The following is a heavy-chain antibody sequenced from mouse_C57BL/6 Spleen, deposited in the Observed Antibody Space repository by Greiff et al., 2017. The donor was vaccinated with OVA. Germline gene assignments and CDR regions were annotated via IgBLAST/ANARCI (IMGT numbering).Heavy chain of an antibody. V-gene: IGHV3-6*01. CDR2: ISYDGSN. CDR3: ARERLLGTYFDY. J-gene: IGHJ2*01. Sequence: EVKLVESGPGLVKPSQSLSLTCSVTGYSITSGYYWNWIRQFPGNKLEWMGYISYDGSNNYNPSLKNRISITRDTSKNQFFLKLNSVTTEDTATYYCARERLLGTYFDYWGQGTTLTVSS. D-gene: IGHD2-13*01. CDR1: GYSITSGYY.